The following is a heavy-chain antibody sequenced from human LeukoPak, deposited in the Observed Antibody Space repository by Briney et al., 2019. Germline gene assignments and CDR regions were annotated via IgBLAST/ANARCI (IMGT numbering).Heavy chain of an antibody. Sequence: GASVKVSCKASGSTFSSYAISWVRQAPGQGLEWMGGIIPIFGTANYAQKFQGRVTITADESTSTAYMGLSSLRSEDTAVYYCAREGEYGHGPFDYWGQGTLVTVSS. J-gene: IGHJ4*02. CDR2: IIPIFGTA. V-gene: IGHV1-69*13. D-gene: IGHD3-16*01. CDR3: AREGEYGHGPFDY. CDR1: GSTFSSYA.